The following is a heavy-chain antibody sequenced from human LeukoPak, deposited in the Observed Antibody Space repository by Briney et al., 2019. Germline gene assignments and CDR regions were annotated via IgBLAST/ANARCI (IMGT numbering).Heavy chain of an antibody. CDR3: ARVMDSSGYYYGRDAFDI. Sequence: GGSLRLSCAASGFTFSSYAMHWVRQAPGKGLEWVANIKQDGSEKYYVDSVKGRFTISRDNAKNSLYLQMNSLRAGDTAVYYCARVMDSSGYYYGRDAFDIWGQGTMVTVSS. J-gene: IGHJ3*02. CDR1: GFTFSSYA. D-gene: IGHD3-22*01. CDR2: IKQDGSEK. V-gene: IGHV3-7*01.